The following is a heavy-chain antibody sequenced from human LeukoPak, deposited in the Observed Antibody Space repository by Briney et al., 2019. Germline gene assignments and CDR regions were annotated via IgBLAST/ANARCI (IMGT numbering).Heavy chain of an antibody. V-gene: IGHV3-74*01. J-gene: IGHJ4*02. Sequence: GGSLRLSCSASGFTISSYWMHWVRQAPGKGLVWVSRINPAGSVTNHADSVRGRFTISRDTATNTLYLGMNSLRAEDTAVCYCSRDFVGAEDYWGQGTLVTVSS. CDR3: SRDFVGAEDY. D-gene: IGHD3-16*01. CDR2: INPAGSVT. CDR1: GFTISSYW.